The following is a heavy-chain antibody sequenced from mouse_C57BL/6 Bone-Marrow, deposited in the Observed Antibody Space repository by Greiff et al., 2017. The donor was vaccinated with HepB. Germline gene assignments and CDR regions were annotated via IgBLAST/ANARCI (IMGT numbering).Heavy chain of an antibody. CDR2: IYPGSGST. Sequence: QVQLKQPGAELVKPGASVKMSCKASGYTFTSYWITWVKQRPGQGLEWIGDIYPGSGSTNYNEKFKSKATLTVDTSSSTAYMQLSSLTSEDSAVYYCARFEGSYYAMDYWGQGTSVTVSS. J-gene: IGHJ4*01. CDR1: GYTFTSYW. CDR3: ARFEGSYYAMDY. V-gene: IGHV1-55*01.